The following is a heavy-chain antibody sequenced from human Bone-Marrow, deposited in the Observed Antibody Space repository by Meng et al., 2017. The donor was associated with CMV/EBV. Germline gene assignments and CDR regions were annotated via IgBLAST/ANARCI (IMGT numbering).Heavy chain of an antibody. CDR2: INPNSGGT. CDR1: GYTFTGYY. J-gene: IGHJ4*02. CDR3: ARTSRLAVAGTKYYFDY. V-gene: IGHV1-2*02. D-gene: IGHD6-19*01. Sequence: ASVKVSCKASGYTFTGYYMHWVRQAPGQGLEWMGWINPNSGGTNYEQKFQGRVTMTTDTSTSTAYMELRSLRSDDTAVYYCARTSRLAVAGTKYYFDYWGQGTLVTVSS.